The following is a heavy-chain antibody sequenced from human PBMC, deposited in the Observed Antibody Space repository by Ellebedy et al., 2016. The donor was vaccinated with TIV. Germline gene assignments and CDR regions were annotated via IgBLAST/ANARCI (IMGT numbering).Heavy chain of an antibody. CDR3: AKDAWERARISWEHDF. Sequence: GESLKISCAASGFTFSSYWMHWVRQTPGKGLEWVSRINSDGRTINYADSVRGRFTISRDNSENTVYLQMNNMRPEDTAVYYCAKDAWERARISWEHDFWGQGALVIVS. V-gene: IGHV3-74*01. J-gene: IGHJ4*02. D-gene: IGHD5-24*01. CDR2: INSDGRTI. CDR1: GFTFSSYW.